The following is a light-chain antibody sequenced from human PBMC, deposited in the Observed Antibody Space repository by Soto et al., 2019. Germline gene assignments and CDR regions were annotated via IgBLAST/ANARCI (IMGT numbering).Light chain of an antibody. CDR1: QSVSSSY. V-gene: IGKV3-20*01. CDR3: QQYGSSPRT. J-gene: IGKJ1*01. CDR2: DAS. Sequence: ENVLTQSPGTLSLSPGERATLSCRASQSVSSSYLAWYQQKTGQAPRHLIYDASNRATGIPDRFSGSGSGTDFTLTISRLEPEDFAVYFCQQYGSSPRTFGQGTKVDIK.